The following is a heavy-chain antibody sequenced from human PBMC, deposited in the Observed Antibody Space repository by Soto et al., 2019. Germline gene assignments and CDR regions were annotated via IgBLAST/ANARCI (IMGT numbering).Heavy chain of an antibody. CDR1: GFSLSTSGVG. CDR3: AHKGPEDWLLDH. Sequence: QITLKESGPPLVRPTQTLTLTCAFSGFSLSTSGVGVGWIRQPPGKALEWLAVIYWDDSKHYSPSLRSRLTVTKDTYKLRVVLTITNKYPRLTDTSFCAHKGPEDWLLDHWGQGTLVTVSS. J-gene: IGHJ4*02. CDR2: IYWDDSK. D-gene: IGHD3-9*01. V-gene: IGHV2-5*02.